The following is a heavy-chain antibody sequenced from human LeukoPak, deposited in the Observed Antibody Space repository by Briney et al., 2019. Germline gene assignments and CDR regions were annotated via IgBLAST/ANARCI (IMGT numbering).Heavy chain of an antibody. Sequence: PGGSLRLSCAASGFNFSGYAMHWVRQAPGKGLEWVAATSYDGANKYYTDSVKGRFTISRDNSKNTLYVQMNSLRAEDTAVYYCARDRARDDGYFDWLSCFLDYWGQGTLVSISS. CDR3: ARDRARDDGYFDWLSCFLDY. CDR2: TSYDGANK. J-gene: IGHJ4*02. CDR1: GFNFSGYA. V-gene: IGHV3-30-3*01. D-gene: IGHD3-9*01.